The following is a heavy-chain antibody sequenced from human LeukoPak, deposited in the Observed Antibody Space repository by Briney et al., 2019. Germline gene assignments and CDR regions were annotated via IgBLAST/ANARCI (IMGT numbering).Heavy chain of an antibody. CDR1: GGSIETSRYY. J-gene: IGHJ5*02. CDR2: LFSSGYP. D-gene: IGHD3-10*01. Sequence: SETLPLTCNVSGGSIETSRYYWGWIRQPPGKGLEWTGSLFSSGYPYYNPSLKSRITMSVDRSKNQFSLKLNSVTAADTAVYYCARGLHRGFDPWGQGALVTVSS. V-gene: IGHV4-39*07. CDR3: ARGLHRGFDP.